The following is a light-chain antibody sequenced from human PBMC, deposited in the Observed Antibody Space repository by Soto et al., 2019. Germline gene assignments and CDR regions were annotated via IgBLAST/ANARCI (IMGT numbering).Light chain of an antibody. CDR3: QQYNNWPLT. CDR2: GAS. Sequence: IVFAQSPGTLSLSPGERATLSCRASQSVSNNYLAWYQQKPGQAPRRLIYGASNRATGIPDRFSGSGSGTDFTLTISSLQSEDFAVYYCQQYNNWPLTFGGGTKVDIK. V-gene: IGKV3-20*01. J-gene: IGKJ4*01. CDR1: QSVSNNY.